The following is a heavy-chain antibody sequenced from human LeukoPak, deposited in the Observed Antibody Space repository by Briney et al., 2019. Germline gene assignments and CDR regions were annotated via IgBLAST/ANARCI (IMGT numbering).Heavy chain of an antibody. Sequence: ASVKVSGKASGYTFSGYYMHWVRQAPGQGLEWMGWINPNSGGTNYAQKFQGRVTMTRDTSISTAYMELSRLRFDDTAVYYCASGSSYDSSGRGFDYWGQGTLVTVSS. CDR3: ASGSSYDSSGRGFDY. D-gene: IGHD3-22*01. CDR2: INPNSGGT. CDR1: GYTFSGYY. V-gene: IGHV1-2*02. J-gene: IGHJ4*02.